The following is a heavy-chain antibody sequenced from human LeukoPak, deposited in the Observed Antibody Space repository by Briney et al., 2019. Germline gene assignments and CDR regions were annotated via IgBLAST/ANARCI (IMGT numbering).Heavy chain of an antibody. Sequence: PSETLSLTCTVSGGSISSSSYYWGWIRQPPGKGLEWIGSIYYSGSTYYNPSLKSRVTISVDTSKNQFSLKLSSVTAADTAVYYCAKSVSYYGSGLFDYWGQGTLVTVSS. CDR1: GGSISSSSYY. V-gene: IGHV4-39*07. CDR3: AKSVSYYGSGLFDY. D-gene: IGHD3-10*01. J-gene: IGHJ4*02. CDR2: IYYSGST.